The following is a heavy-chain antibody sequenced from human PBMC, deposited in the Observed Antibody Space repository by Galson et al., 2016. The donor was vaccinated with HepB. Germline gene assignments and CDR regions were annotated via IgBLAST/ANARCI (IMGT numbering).Heavy chain of an antibody. J-gene: IGHJ4*02. CDR3: ARGRIAVASTTHIQELDF. CDR2: VIPILGTT. Sequence: SVKVSCKVSGGSFSRYAISWVRQAPGQGLEWMGGVIPILGTTNNAQKFQDRVTFTADESTGTAYMELSSLRSDDPAVYYCARGRIAVASTTHIQELDFWGQGTLVTVSS. D-gene: IGHD6-19*01. V-gene: IGHV1-69*13. CDR1: GGSFSRYA.